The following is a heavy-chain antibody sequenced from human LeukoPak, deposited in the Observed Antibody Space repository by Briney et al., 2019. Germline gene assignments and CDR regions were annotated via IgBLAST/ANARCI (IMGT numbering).Heavy chain of an antibody. D-gene: IGHD6-13*01. CDR2: INPNSGGT. V-gene: IGHV1-2*02. CDR3: ARDGRKAAVGFDP. Sequence: ASVKVSCKASGYTFTGYYMHWVRQAPGQGLEWMGWINPNSGGTNYAQKFQGRVTMTRDTSISTAYMDLSRLRSDDTAVYYCARDGRKAAVGFDPWGQGTLVTVSS. J-gene: IGHJ5*02. CDR1: GYTFTGYY.